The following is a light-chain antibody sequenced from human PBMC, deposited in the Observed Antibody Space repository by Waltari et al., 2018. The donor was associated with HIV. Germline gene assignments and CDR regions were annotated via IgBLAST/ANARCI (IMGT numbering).Light chain of an antibody. J-gene: IGKJ1*01. V-gene: IGKV3-20*01. CDR3: HQYDALPET. CDR1: EAISSSH. Sequence: EIVLTQSPGTLSLSPGDGATLSCKASEAISSSHLAWYQLKPRQAPRLLISGASVRAADVPDRFSGRAFGADFTLAITRLEPDDFAVYFCHQYDALPETFGQGT. CDR2: GAS.